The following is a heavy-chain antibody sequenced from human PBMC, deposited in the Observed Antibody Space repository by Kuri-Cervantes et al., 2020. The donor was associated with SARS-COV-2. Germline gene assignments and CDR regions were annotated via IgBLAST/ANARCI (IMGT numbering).Heavy chain of an antibody. CDR1: GFTFSSYA. Sequence: GESLKISCAASGFTFSSYAMSWVRQAPGKGLEWVSGISGSGGSTYYADSVKGRFTISRDNSKNTLYLQMNSLRAEDTAVYYCARGYEARYSSSWYLDYWGQGTRGTGSA. CDR3: ARGYEARYSSSWYLDY. V-gene: IGHV3-23*01. D-gene: IGHD6-13*01. J-gene: IGHJ4*02. CDR2: ISGSGGST.